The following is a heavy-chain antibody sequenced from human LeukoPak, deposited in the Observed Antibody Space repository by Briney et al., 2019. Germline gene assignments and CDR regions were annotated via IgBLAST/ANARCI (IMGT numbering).Heavy chain of an antibody. Sequence: GESLKISCKGSGYSFSNYWIGWVRQMPGKGLEWMGIIYPADSDIRYSPSFQGQVTISADKSISTAYLQWSSLKASDTAMYYCARASYQLRYFDWLLPAFDYWGQGTLVTVSS. CDR2: IYPADSDI. J-gene: IGHJ4*02. D-gene: IGHD3-9*01. CDR3: ARASYQLRYFDWLLPAFDY. V-gene: IGHV5-51*01. CDR1: GYSFSNYW.